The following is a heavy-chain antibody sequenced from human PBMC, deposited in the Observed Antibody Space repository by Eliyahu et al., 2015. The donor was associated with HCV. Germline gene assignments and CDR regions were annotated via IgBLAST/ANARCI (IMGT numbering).Heavy chain of an antibody. V-gene: IGHV3-7*04. Sequence: EVQLVESGGDLVQPGGSLRLSCAASGLSVTASSLNWVRXAPGKGLEWVAXIKEDENVQWXVDSVKGRFTISRDDAKNALYLQMNSLRAADTAIYYCSRGWIMDVWGQGTTVTVYS. CDR2: IKEDENVQ. D-gene: IGHD2-2*03. CDR3: SRGWIMDV. J-gene: IGHJ6*02. CDR1: GLSVTASS.